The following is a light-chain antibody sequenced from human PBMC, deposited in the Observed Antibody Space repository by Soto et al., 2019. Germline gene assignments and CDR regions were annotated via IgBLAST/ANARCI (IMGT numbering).Light chain of an antibody. CDR1: QSISNW. J-gene: IGKJ2*01. Sequence: DIQMTQSPSTLSASVGDRVTITCRASQSISNWLAWYQQKPGKAPKLLIYKASILESGVPSRFSGRGSETEFTLSINSLQPDDFATYSCQQFDSYSSTFGQGTRLEIK. CDR2: KAS. V-gene: IGKV1-5*03. CDR3: QQFDSYSST.